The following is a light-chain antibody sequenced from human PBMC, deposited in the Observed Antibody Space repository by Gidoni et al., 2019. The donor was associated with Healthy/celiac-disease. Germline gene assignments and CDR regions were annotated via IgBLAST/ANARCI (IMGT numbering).Light chain of an antibody. Sequence: QSVLTQPPSASGTPGQRVTIPCSGRCSTIGSNTVHWYQQLPGPAPTLLISSNNQRPSGVPDRFSGSKSGTSASLAISGLQSEDEADYYCAAWDDSLNGVVFGGGTKLTVL. CDR2: SNN. CDR3: AAWDDSLNGVV. V-gene: IGLV1-44*01. CDR1: CSTIGSNT. J-gene: IGLJ2*01.